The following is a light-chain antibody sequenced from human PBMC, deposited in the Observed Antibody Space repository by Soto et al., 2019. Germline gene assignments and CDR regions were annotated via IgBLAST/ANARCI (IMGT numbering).Light chain of an antibody. Sequence: QSALTQPPSVSGAPGQTVIISCSGSSSNIGAAYDVNWYRQLPGTVPKLLIYGNHNRPSGVPDRFSGSKSGTSASLAITGLQAEDEADYYCQSYDSSLSGYVFGTGTKSPS. CDR3: QSYDSSLSGYV. J-gene: IGLJ1*01. CDR1: SSNIGAAYD. V-gene: IGLV1-40*01. CDR2: GNH.